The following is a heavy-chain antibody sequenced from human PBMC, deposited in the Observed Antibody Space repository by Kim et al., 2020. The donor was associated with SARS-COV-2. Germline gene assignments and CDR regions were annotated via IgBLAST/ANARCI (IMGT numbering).Heavy chain of an antibody. CDR3: ARIEYSSSSHAFDI. V-gene: IGHV4-34*01. J-gene: IGHJ3*02. Sequence: TPSLKSRVTISVDTSKNQFSLKLSSVTAADTAVYYCARIEYSSSSHAFDIWGQGTMVTVSS. D-gene: IGHD6-6*01.